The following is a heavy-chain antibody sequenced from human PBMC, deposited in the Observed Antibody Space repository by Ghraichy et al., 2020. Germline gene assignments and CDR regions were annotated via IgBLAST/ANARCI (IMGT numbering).Heavy chain of an antibody. CDR3: ARIGGNYFDYAMDV. V-gene: IGHV5-51*01. J-gene: IGHJ6*02. CDR1: GYSFSSYW. Sequence: GESLNISCKGSGYSFSSYWIVWLRQMPGKGLEWMGIIYPGDSDTRYSPSFEGQVTISADESINPAYLQWSSLKASDTALYYCARIGGNYFDYAMDVWGQGTTVTVSS. CDR2: IYPGDSDT.